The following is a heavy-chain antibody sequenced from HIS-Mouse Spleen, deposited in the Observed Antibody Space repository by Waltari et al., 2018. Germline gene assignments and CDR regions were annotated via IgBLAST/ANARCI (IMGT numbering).Heavy chain of an antibody. V-gene: IGHV4-39*01. Sequence: QLQLQESGPGLVKPSETLSLTCTVSGGSISSSSYYWGWIRQPPGKGLEWIGSIYYSGSTYYNPSLKSRVTISVDTSKNQFSLKLGSVTAADTAVYYCARRASGSLFDYWGQGTLVTVSS. CDR2: IYYSGST. CDR3: ARRASGSLFDY. J-gene: IGHJ4*02. D-gene: IGHD1-26*01. CDR1: GGSISSSSYY.